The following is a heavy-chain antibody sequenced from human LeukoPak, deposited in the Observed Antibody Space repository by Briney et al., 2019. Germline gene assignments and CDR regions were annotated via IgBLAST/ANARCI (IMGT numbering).Heavy chain of an antibody. D-gene: IGHD3-10*01. V-gene: IGHV1-2*02. Sequence: ASVKVSCKASGYTFTGNYMHWVRQAPGQGLEWMGWINPNSGGTNYAQKFQGRVTMTRDTSISTAYMELSRLRSDDTAVYYCARSGYYGSGRPDNWFDPWGQGTLVTVSS. J-gene: IGHJ5*02. CDR2: INPNSGGT. CDR1: GYTFTGNY. CDR3: ARSGYYGSGRPDNWFDP.